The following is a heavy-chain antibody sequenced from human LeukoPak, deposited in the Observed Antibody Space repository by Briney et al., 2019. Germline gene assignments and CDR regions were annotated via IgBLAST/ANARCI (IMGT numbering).Heavy chain of an antibody. J-gene: IGHJ6*03. CDR3: AKDSTWNYEGDMDA. CDR1: GFTFSNHW. CDR2: IKEDGSEK. D-gene: IGHD1-7*01. Sequence: GGSLRLSCAASGFTFSNHWMSWVRQAPGKGLEWVANIKEDGSEKYYVDSVKGRFTISRDNSKNTLYLQMNSLRDEDTAVYYCAKDSTWNYEGDMDAWGKGTTVTVSS. V-gene: IGHV3-7*03.